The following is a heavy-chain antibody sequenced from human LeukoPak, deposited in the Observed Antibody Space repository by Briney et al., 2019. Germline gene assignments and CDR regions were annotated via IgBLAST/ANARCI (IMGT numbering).Heavy chain of an antibody. CDR3: ERVGRSSRPGY. D-gene: IGHD6-6*01. CDR2: ITTGGGTT. CDR1: GFTFSNSE. J-gene: IGHJ4*02. Sequence: GGSLRLSCVASGFTFSNSEMNWVRQAPGKGLEWVSYITTGGGTTYYANSVKGRFTISRDNAKNSLYLQMSSLRAEDTATYYCERVGRSSRPGYWGQGALVTVSS. V-gene: IGHV3-48*03.